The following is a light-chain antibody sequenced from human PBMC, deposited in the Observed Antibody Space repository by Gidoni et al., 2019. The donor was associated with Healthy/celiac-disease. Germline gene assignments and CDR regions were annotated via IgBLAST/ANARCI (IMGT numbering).Light chain of an antibody. CDR3: MQGTHWPPWT. J-gene: IGKJ1*01. CDR2: KVP. CDR1: ESLVYSDVNTY. Sequence: DVAMTQSPLSLPVTLGQPASIYCRSSESLVYSDVNTYLNWVQQRPGKSPRCLIYKVPNRESGVPYRFSGSGSCTDLTLKVSSVAVEDVGVYYCMQGTHWPPWTFGQGTKVEIK. V-gene: IGKV2-30*01.